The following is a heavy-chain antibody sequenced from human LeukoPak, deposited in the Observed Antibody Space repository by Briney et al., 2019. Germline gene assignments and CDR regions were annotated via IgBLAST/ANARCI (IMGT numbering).Heavy chain of an antibody. CDR3: ARMDSIYSSSSADY. CDR2: MNPNSGNT. D-gene: IGHD6-6*01. Sequence: ASVKVSCKASGYTFTSYDINWVRQATGQGLEWMGWMNPNSGNTGYAQKFQGRVTMTRNTSISTAYMELSSLRSEDTAVNYCARMDSIYSSSSADYWGQGTLVTVSS. V-gene: IGHV1-8*01. CDR1: GYTFTSYD. J-gene: IGHJ4*02.